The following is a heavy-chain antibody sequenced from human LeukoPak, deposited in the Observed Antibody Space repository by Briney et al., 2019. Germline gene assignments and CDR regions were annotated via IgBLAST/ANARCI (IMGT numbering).Heavy chain of an antibody. D-gene: IGHD3-10*01. V-gene: IGHV4-4*02. CDR1: GGSISSSNW. J-gene: IGHJ4*02. Sequence: SETLSLTCAVSGGSISSSNWWSWVRQPPGKGLEWIGYIYHSGTTYYNPSLQSRVTMSVDTSKNQFSLKLSSVTAVDTAVYYCARKENVYYYFDYWGQGTLVTVSS. CDR2: IYHSGTT. CDR3: ARKENVYYYFDY.